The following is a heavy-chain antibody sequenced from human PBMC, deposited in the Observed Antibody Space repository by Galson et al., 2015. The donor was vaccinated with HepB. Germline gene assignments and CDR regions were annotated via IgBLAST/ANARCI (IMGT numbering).Heavy chain of an antibody. CDR3: ARETPDTYYLDY. CDR2: IFAGGGST. CDR1: GYTLTNYH. J-gene: IGHJ4*02. D-gene: IGHD2-15*01. Sequence: SVKVSCKASGYTLTNYHFHWVRQAPGQGPEWMGKIFAGGGSTRYAERFQGRVTLTRDSSTSTIYMEVSSLRSDDTAVYYCARETPDTYYLDYWGQGTLVTVSS. V-gene: IGHV1-46*01.